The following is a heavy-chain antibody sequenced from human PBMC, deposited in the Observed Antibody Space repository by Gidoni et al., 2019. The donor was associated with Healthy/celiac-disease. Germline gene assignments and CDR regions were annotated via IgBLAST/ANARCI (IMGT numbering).Heavy chain of an antibody. V-gene: IGHV4-34*01. CDR3: ARESRYDFWSGYYAMGNYMDV. Sequence: QVQLQQWGAGLLKPSETLSLTCAVYGGSFSGYYWSWIRQPPGKGLEWIGEINHSGSTNYNPSLKSRVTITVDTSKNQFSLKLSSVTAADTAVYYCARESRYDFWSGYYAMGNYMDVWGKGTTVTVSS. D-gene: IGHD3-3*01. CDR1: GGSFSGYY. J-gene: IGHJ6*03. CDR2: INHSGST.